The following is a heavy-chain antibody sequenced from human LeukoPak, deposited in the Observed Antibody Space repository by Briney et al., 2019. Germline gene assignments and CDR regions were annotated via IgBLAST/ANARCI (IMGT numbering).Heavy chain of an antibody. Sequence: ETLSLTCTVSGGSISSSSYYWGWIRQPPGKGLEWIGSIYYSGSTYYNPSLKSRVTISVDTSKNQFSLKLSSVTAADTAVYYCARDSYCTNGVCYPDYWGQGTLVTVSS. V-gene: IGHV4-39*02. CDR3: ARDSYCTNGVCYPDY. CDR2: IYYSGST. J-gene: IGHJ4*02. D-gene: IGHD2-8*01. CDR1: GGSISSSSYY.